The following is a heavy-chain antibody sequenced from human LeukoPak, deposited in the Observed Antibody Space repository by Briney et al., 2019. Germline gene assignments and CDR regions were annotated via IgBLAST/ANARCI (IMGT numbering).Heavy chain of an antibody. CDR3: APTPQRDYPFDY. V-gene: IGHV3-7*01. CDR2: IKQDGSEK. CDR1: GFTFSDYY. D-gene: IGHD6-25*01. Sequence: GGSLRLSCAASGFTFSDYYMSWIRQAPGKGLEWVANIKQDGSEKYYVDSVKGRFTISRDNAKNSLYLQMNSLRAEDTAVYYCAPTPQRDYPFDYWGQGTLVTVSS. J-gene: IGHJ4*02.